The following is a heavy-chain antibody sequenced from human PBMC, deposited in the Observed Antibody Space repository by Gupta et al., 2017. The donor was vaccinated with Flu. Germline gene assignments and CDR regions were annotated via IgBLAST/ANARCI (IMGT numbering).Heavy chain of an antibody. CDR1: GGSIRSYY. CDR3: ARHMIADFYAMDV. D-gene: IGHD3-22*01. J-gene: IGHJ6*02. V-gene: IGHV4-59*08. Sequence: QVQLQESGPGRVKPSETLSLTCTVSGGSIRSYYWSWIRQPPGKGLEWIGYMYYCGSTNYTPSLKSRVTISIDASKNHFSLKLTSVTAADTALYYCARHMIADFYAMDVWGHGTSVTVSS. CDR2: MYYCGST.